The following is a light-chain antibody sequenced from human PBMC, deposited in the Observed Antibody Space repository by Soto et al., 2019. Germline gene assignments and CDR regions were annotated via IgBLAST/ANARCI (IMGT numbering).Light chain of an antibody. Sequence: EIDLKHSPCSLCVSPSYIATLSFRASQSVPRSYLAWYQQKPGQAPRLLIYGTSSRATGIPDRFSGSGSGTDFTLTISRLEPEDFAVFYCQQYGSSITFGQGTRLEIK. CDR3: QQYGSSIT. CDR1: QSVPRSY. CDR2: GTS. J-gene: IGKJ5*01. V-gene: IGKV3-20*01.